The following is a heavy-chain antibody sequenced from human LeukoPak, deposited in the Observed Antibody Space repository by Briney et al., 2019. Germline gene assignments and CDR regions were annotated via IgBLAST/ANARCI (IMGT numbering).Heavy chain of an antibody. J-gene: IGHJ6*03. CDR2: ISNSGGST. CDR1: GFTFNNYA. CDR3: AQRYCSSTSCHLGPYYYYMDV. D-gene: IGHD2-2*01. V-gene: IGHV3-23*01. Sequence: GGSLRLSCAASGFTFNNYAMSWVRQAPGKGLEWVSAISNSGGSTFYADSVKGRFTISRDNSKNTLYLQMNSLRPEDTAVYYCAQRYCSSTSCHLGPYYYYMDVWGKGTTVTISS.